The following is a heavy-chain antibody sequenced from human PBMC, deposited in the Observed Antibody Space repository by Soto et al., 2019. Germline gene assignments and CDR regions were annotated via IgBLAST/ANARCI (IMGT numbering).Heavy chain of an antibody. CDR2: INPILSMS. CDR3: ASSYGSGYRAFDY. J-gene: IGHJ4*02. D-gene: IGHD3-10*01. V-gene: IGHV1-69*02. Sequence: QVQLVQSGAEVKKPGSSVRVSCKASGDTFTFYSINWVRQAPGLGLEWMGRINPILSMSNYAQRFQGRVTMTAEKSTSTAYMELSSLRSEDTAMYYCASSYGSGYRAFDYWGQGAQVTVSS. CDR1: GDTFTFYS.